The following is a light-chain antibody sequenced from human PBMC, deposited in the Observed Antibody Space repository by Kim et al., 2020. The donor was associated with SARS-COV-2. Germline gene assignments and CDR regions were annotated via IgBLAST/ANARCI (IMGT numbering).Light chain of an antibody. CDR2: GAS. CDR1: QDIRND. Sequence: ASVGDRVTTPCRGRQDIRNDLGWYQQNPGTAPKRLIYGASSLQSGVPSRFSGSGSGTEFTLTISSVQPEDFATYFCLQHSTYPSTFGQGTRLEIK. J-gene: IGKJ5*01. CDR3: LQHSTYPST. V-gene: IGKV1-17*01.